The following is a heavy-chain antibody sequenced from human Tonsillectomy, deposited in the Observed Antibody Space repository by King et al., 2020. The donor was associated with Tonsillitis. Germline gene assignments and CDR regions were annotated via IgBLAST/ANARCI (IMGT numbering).Heavy chain of an antibody. D-gene: IGHD1-26*01. CDR2: IYYSGST. CDR3: ARRPGGSGWVYYGMDV. V-gene: IGHV4-39*07. CDR1: GGSISSNSYY. Sequence: QLQESGPGLVKPSETLSLTCTVSGGSISSNSYYWGWIRQPPGKGLEWIGSIYYSGSTYYKSENTYYNPSLKSRVTIAVDSSKNQFSLKLNSVTAADTAVYYCARRPGGSGWVYYGMDVWGQGTTVTVSS. J-gene: IGHJ6*02.